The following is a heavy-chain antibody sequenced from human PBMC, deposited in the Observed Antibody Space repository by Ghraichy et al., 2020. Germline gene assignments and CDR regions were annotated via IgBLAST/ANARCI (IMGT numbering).Heavy chain of an antibody. CDR3: ARGKSGRSKGYCTNGVCSRAYWYFDL. J-gene: IGHJ2*01. Sequence: GGSLRLSCAASGFTFSSYDMHWVHQATGKGLEWVSAIGTAGDPYYPGSVKGRFTISRENAKNSLYLQMNSLRAGDTAVYYCARGKSGRSKGYCTNGVCSRAYWYFDLWGRGTLVTVSS. D-gene: IGHD2-8*01. CDR1: GFTFSSYD. CDR2: IGTAGDP. V-gene: IGHV3-13*05.